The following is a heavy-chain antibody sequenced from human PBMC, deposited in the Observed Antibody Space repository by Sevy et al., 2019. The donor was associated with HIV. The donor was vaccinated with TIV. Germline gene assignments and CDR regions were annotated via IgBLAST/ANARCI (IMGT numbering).Heavy chain of an antibody. J-gene: IGHJ4*02. CDR2: ISYDGSKK. D-gene: IGHD2-21*02. CDR3: AGVGVSYCTDDCYHRFDF. V-gene: IGHV3-30*09. Sequence: GGSLRLSCAASGFTFSSYALLWVRQAPGKGLEWVSLISYDGSKKYYSYSVKGRFAISRDESKTTLFLQMNSLRTEDTAICYCAGVGVSYCTDDCYHRFDFWGRGTLVTVSS. CDR1: GFTFSSYA.